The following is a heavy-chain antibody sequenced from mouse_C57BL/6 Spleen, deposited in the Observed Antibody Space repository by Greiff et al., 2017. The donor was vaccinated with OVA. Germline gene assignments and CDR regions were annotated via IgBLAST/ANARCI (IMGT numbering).Heavy chain of an antibody. Sequence: VQLKESGPGLVKPSQSLSLTCSVTGYSITSGYYWNWIRQFPGNKLEWMGYISYDGSNNYNPSLKNRISITRDTSKNQFFLKLNSVTTEDTATYYCARMIYYGYDGFAYWGQGTLVTVSA. D-gene: IGHD2-2*01. V-gene: IGHV3-6*01. CDR2: ISYDGSN. CDR3: ARMIYYGYDGFAY. J-gene: IGHJ3*01. CDR1: GYSITSGYY.